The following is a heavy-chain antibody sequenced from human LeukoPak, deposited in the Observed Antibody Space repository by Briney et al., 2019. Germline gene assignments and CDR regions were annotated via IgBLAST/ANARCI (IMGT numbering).Heavy chain of an antibody. CDR1: AFTFTNYW. CDR2: IKEDGSEK. Sequence: GGSLRLSCAASAFTFTNYWMSWVRQAPGKGPEWVANIKEDGSEKYYVDSVKGRFTISRDNAKNSLYLQMNSLRAEDTAVYYCVRDNCTGTSCHHFDYWGQGTLVTVSS. V-gene: IGHV3-7*01. D-gene: IGHD2-2*01. CDR3: VRDNCTGTSCHHFDY. J-gene: IGHJ4*02.